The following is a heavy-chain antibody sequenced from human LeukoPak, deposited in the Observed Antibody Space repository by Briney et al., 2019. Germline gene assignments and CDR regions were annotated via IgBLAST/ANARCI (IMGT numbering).Heavy chain of an antibody. D-gene: IGHD3-16*02. CDR1: GFTSSSYW. CDR2: IKQDGSEK. V-gene: IGHV3-7*04. J-gene: IGHJ4*02. CDR3: ARVTGGLGELSIVYYFDY. Sequence: GGSLRLSGAASGFTSSSYWMGSVRQAPGKGLEWVANIKQDGSEKYYVDSVKGRFTISRDNAKNSLYLQTNSLRAEDTAVYYCARVTGGLGELSIVYYFDYWGQGTLVTVSS.